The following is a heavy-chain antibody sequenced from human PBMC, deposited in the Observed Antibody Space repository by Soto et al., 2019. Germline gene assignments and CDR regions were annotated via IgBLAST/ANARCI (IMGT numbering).Heavy chain of an antibody. D-gene: IGHD3-10*01. CDR2: INPSGGST. CDR1: GYTFTSYY. J-gene: IGHJ6*02. CDR3: ARGYGSGSREQLYYYYYGMDV. Sequence: GASVKVSCKASGYTFTSYYMHWVRQAPGQGLEWMGIINPSGGSTSYAQKFQGRVTMTRDTPTSTVYMELSSLRSEDTAVYYCARGYGSGSREQLYYYYYGMDVWGQGTTVTVSS. V-gene: IGHV1-46*03.